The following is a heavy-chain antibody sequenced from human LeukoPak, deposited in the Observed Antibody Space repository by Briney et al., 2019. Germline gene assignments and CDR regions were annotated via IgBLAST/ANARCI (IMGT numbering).Heavy chain of an antibody. V-gene: IGHV4-59*12. CDR3: ARAVYYDSSGYSD. CDR2: IYHSGST. CDR1: GGSFSTYY. Sequence: EASETLSLTCTVSGGSFSTYYWSWFRQPPGKGLEWIGYIYHSGSTYYNPSLKSRVTISVDRSKNQFSLKLSSVTAADTAVYYCARAVYYDSSGYSDWGQGTLVTVSS. D-gene: IGHD3-22*01. J-gene: IGHJ4*02.